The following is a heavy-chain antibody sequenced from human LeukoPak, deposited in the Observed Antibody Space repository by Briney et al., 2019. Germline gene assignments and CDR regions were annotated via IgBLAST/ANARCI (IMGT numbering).Heavy chain of an antibody. CDR3: ASSGGYYYYMDV. CDR2: IIPIFGTA. J-gene: IGHJ6*03. Sequence: SVKVSCKASGGTFSSYAISWVRQAPGQGLEWMGGIIPIFGTANYAQKFQGRVTITTDESTSTAYMELSSLRSEDTAVYYCASSGGYYYYMDVWGKGTTVTVSS. D-gene: IGHD6-6*01. CDR1: GGTFSSYA. V-gene: IGHV1-69*05.